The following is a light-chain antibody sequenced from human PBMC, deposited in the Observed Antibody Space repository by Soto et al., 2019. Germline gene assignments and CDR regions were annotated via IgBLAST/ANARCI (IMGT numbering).Light chain of an antibody. CDR1: QSVSTN. J-gene: IGKJ5*01. CDR2: GAS. Sequence: EIVMTQSPATLSVSPGERATLSCRASQSVSTNLAWYQQKPGQAPRLLIYGASSRATGVPDRFSGSGSATDFTLTISRLGPGDFVVYYCQQYGSSPTFGQGTRLEIK. V-gene: IGKV3-20*01. CDR3: QQYGSSPT.